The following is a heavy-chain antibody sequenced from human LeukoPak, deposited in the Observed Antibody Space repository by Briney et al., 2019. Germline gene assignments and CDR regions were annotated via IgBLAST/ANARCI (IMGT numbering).Heavy chain of an antibody. D-gene: IGHD5-18*01. CDR2: MYFGGSS. CDR3: TRASRGYSYGFADY. J-gene: IGHJ4*02. V-gene: IGHV4-59*01. Sequence: SETLSLTCTVSGGSISSYYWSWIRQPPGKGLEWIGYMYFGGSSNYNPSLKSRVTISIDTSTNQLSLNLNSVTAADTAVYYCTRASRGYSYGFADYWGQGTLVTVSS. CDR1: GGSISSYY.